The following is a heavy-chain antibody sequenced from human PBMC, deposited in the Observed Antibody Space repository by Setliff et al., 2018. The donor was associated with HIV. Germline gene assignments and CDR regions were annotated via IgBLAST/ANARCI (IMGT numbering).Heavy chain of an antibody. V-gene: IGHV4-61*01. Sequence: PSETLSLTCSVSGGSVGSGSYYWSWIRQSPGKGLEWLGYIYYSGSTTYNPSLRSRVTKSIDTSKNQFSLNLRSVTAADTAVYYCARDPPGYGDSKDYWGQGKLVTVSS. CDR2: IYYSGST. CDR3: ARDPPGYGDSKDY. D-gene: IGHD4-17*01. CDR1: GGSVGSGSYY. J-gene: IGHJ4*02.